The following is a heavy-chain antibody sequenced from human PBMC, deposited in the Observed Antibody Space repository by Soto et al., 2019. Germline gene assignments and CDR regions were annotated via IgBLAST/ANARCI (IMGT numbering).Heavy chain of an antibody. V-gene: IGHV1-18*01. Sequence: ASVKVSCKASGYTFTSYGISWVRQAPGQGLEWMGWISAYNGNTNYAQKLQGRVTMTTDTSTSTAYMELRSLRSDDTAVYYCARDDYGDYLGWEGCFDYWGQGTLVTVSS. D-gene: IGHD4-17*01. CDR1: GYTFTSYG. J-gene: IGHJ4*02. CDR3: ARDDYGDYLGWEGCFDY. CDR2: ISAYNGNT.